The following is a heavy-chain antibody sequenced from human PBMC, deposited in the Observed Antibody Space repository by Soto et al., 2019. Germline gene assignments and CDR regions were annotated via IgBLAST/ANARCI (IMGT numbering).Heavy chain of an antibody. J-gene: IGHJ6*02. Sequence: QVHLVQSGAEVKKPGASVKVSCKASNETLTTYGISWVRQAPGQGLEWMGWVSGYSGHSSSAQEFQDRVIMTTDTSTNAAYMELRSLTSDDSAVYFCARDSSSSGCYYGMDVWSQGTTVTVSS. D-gene: IGHD6-6*01. V-gene: IGHV1-18*01. CDR1: NETLTTYG. CDR2: VSGYSGHS. CDR3: ARDSSSSGCYYGMDV.